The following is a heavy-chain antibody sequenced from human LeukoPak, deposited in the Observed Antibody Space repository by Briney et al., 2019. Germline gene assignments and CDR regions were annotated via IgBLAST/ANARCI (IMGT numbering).Heavy chain of an antibody. CDR2: VFYSGIT. CDR1: GGSISSDY. J-gene: IGHJ4*02. CDR3: ARGVAGYGPYDY. V-gene: IGHV4-59*01. D-gene: IGHD5-12*01. Sequence: SETLSLTCTVSGGSISSDYWSWIRQPPGKGLEWIGYVFYSGITNYNPSLKSRVTISLDTPKNQFSLRLNSVTAADTAVYYCARGVAGYGPYDYWGQGTLVTVSS.